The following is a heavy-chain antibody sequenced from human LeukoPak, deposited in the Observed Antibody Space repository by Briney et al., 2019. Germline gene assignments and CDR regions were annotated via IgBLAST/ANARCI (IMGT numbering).Heavy chain of an antibody. D-gene: IGHD3-10*01. CDR3: AKAQQLLWFGELDY. V-gene: IGHV3-43D*03. CDR1: GFTFDDYA. Sequence: GGSLRLSCAASGFTFDDYAMHWVRQAPGKGLEWVSLISWDGGSTYYADSVKGRFTISRDNSKNSLYLQMNSLRAEDTALYYCAKAQQLLWFGELDYWGQGTLVTVSS. CDR2: ISWDGGST. J-gene: IGHJ4*02.